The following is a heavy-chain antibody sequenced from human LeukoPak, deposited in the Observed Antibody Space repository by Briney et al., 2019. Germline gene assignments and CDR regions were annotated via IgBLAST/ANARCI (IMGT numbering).Heavy chain of an antibody. J-gene: IGHJ4*02. Sequence: PSETLSLTCTVSGGSISSGSYYWSWIRQPAGKGREWIGRIYTSRSTNYNPSLKSRVTISVDTSKNQFSLKLSSVTAADTAVYYCARGPLWYYFDYWGQGTLVTVSS. D-gene: IGHD2-8*02. CDR2: IYTSRST. CDR3: ARGPLWYYFDY. CDR1: GGSISSGSYY. V-gene: IGHV4-61*02.